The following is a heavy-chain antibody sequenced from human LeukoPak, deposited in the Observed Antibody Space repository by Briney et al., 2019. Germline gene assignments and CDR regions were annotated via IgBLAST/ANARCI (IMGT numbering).Heavy chain of an antibody. V-gene: IGHV3-7*03. CDR1: GFTFSDYW. CDR2: IRQDGGEK. J-gene: IGHJ4*02. D-gene: IGHD3-22*01. CDR3: AKGPRLFSGYHPDS. Sequence: GGSLRLSCAVSGFTFSDYWMNWVRQAPGKGLEWVASIRQDGGEKYYVDSVKGRFTISRDYSRSTLHLQMDGLKTEDTAIYYCAKGPRLFSGYHPDSWGQGTLVTVSS.